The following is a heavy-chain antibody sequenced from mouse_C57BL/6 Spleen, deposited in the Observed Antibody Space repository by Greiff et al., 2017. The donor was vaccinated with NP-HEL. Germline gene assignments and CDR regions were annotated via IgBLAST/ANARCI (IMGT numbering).Heavy chain of an antibody. D-gene: IGHD2-3*01. J-gene: IGHJ1*03. CDR2: IYPGSGST. CDR3: ARYDSYYRDWYFDV. V-gene: IGHV1-55*01. CDR1: GYTFTSYW. Sequence: QVQLQQPGAELVKPGASVKMSCKASGYTFTSYWITWVKQRPGQGLEWIGDIYPGSGSTNYNEKFKSKATLTVDTSSSTAYMQLSSLTSEDSAVYYCARYDSYYRDWYFDVWGTGTTVTVSS.